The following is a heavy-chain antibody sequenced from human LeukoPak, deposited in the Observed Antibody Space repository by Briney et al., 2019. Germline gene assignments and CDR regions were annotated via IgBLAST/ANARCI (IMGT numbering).Heavy chain of an antibody. CDR2: IYYSGST. CDR1: GGSISTYY. V-gene: IGHV4-59*08. J-gene: IGHJ4*02. Sequence: SETLSLTCTVPGGSISTYYWSWIRQPAGKGLEWIGYIYYSGSTNYNPSLKSRVTISVDTSKNQFSLKLSSVTAADTAVYYCARRAPYYYDSSGYYGGGYYFDYWGQGTLVTVSS. CDR3: ARRAPYYYDSSGYYGGGYYFDY. D-gene: IGHD3-22*01.